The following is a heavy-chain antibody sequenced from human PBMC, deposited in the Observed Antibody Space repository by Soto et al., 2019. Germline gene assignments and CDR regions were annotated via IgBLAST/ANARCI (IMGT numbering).Heavy chain of an antibody. CDR1: GGTFSNYP. CDR2: IIPIFGTV. Sequence: QVQLVQSEAEVKKPGSSVKVSCKASGGTFSNYPISWVRQAPEQGLEWMGGIIPIFGTVNYAQKFQGRVTITADESTSTAYMELSSLRSEDTAVYYCARGNHRWLQLWYFDLWGRGTLVTVSS. CDR3: ARGNHRWLQLWYFDL. D-gene: IGHD5-12*01. J-gene: IGHJ2*01. V-gene: IGHV1-69*12.